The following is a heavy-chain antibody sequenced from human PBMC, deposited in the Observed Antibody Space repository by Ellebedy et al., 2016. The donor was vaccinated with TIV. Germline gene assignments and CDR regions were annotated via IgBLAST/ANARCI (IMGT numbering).Heavy chain of an antibody. J-gene: IGHJ6*02. D-gene: IGHD3-16*01. CDR3: ARDGGFSYSYGYGMDV. V-gene: IGHV3-23*01. CDR2: ISDSGGST. CDR1: GFTFSSYA. Sequence: GGSLRLSCAASGFTFSSYAMSWVRQAPGKGLEWVSVISDSGGSTYYADSVRGRFTISRDNAMNSLYLQMNDVRADDTAVYFCARDGGFSYSYGYGMDVWGQGTTVTVS.